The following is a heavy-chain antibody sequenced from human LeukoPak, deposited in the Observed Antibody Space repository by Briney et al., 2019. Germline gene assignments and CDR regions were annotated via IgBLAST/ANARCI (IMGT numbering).Heavy chain of an antibody. CDR3: ARGVRAIY. D-gene: IGHD2-2*01. V-gene: IGHV4-39*07. CDR1: GGSISSGGYY. Sequence: SETLSLTCTVSGGSISSGGYYWSWIRQHPGKGLEWIGEINHSGSTNYNPSLKSRVTISVDTSKNQFSLKLSSVTAADTAVYYCARGVRAIYWGQGTLVTVSS. CDR2: INHSGST. J-gene: IGHJ4*02.